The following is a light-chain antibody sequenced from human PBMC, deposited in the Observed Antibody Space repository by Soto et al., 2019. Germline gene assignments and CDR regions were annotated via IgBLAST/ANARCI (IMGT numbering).Light chain of an antibody. J-gene: IGKJ4*01. CDR2: GAS. CDR1: QSISRND. V-gene: IGKV3-20*01. Sequence: TQSPSTLSASVGDRVTITCRASQSISRNDLAWYQQKPGQAPRLLIFGASSRATGIPDRFSGSGSGTDFTLTISRLEPEDFAVYYCQQYITSPVTFGGGTKVEIK. CDR3: QQYITSPVT.